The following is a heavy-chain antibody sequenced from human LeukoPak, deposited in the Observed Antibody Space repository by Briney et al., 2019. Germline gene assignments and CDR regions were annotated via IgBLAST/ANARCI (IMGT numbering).Heavy chain of an antibody. CDR1: GYTXTSYG. V-gene: IGHV1-18*01. Sequence: ASVKVSCKASGYTXTSYGISWVRQAPGQGLEWMGWISAYNGNTNYAQKLQGRVTMTRDTSTSTVYMELSSLRSEDTAVYYCARDSGMVRGTVDYWGQGSLVTVSS. CDR3: ARDSGMVRGTVDY. CDR2: ISAYNGNT. D-gene: IGHD3-10*01. J-gene: IGHJ4*02.